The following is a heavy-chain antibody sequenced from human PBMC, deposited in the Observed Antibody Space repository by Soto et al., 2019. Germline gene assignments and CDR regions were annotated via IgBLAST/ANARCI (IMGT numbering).Heavy chain of an antibody. Sequence: EVQLLESGGGLVQPGGSLRLSCAASGFTFSSYAMSWVRQAPGKGLEWVSAISGSGGSTYYGDSVKGRFTISRENSKNTVYLQMNSQSASDTAVDYGAKGGDGSGWYSKDYFFDYWGQGTLVTVSS. V-gene: IGHV3-23*01. CDR2: ISGSGGST. D-gene: IGHD6-19*01. J-gene: IGHJ4*02. CDR1: GFTFSSYA. CDR3: AKGGDGSGWYSKDYFFDY.